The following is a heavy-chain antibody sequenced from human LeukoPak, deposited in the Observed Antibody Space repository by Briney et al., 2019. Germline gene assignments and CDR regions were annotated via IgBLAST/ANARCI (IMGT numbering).Heavy chain of an antibody. Sequence: SGPTLVNPGHTLTLTCTFSGFLLSTSGVGVGWIRQTPGEALEWLALIYWDDDKRYSPSLKSRLTITKDTSENQVVLTMTNMDPVDTATYYWAHSMVTPGGGYFDLWGRGTLVTVSS. V-gene: IGHV2-5*02. D-gene: IGHD2-21*01. CDR1: GFLLSTSGVG. CDR2: IYWDDDK. J-gene: IGHJ2*01. CDR3: AHSMVTPGGGYFDL.